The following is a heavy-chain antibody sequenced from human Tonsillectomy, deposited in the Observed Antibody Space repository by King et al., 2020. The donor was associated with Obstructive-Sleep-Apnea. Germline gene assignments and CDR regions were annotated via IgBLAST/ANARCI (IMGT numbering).Heavy chain of an antibody. Sequence: VQLVESGGGLVKPGGSLRLSCAASGFTFSNAWMNWVRQAPGKGLEWVGRSKSKTDGGTADYAAPVRGRFTISRDDSKNTLYLQMNSLKTEDTAVYYCTTPKWGTDSSGYYYTFDYWGQGTPVTVSS. J-gene: IGHJ4*02. CDR2: SKSKTDGGTA. CDR3: TTPKWGTDSSGYYYTFDY. D-gene: IGHD3-22*01. V-gene: IGHV3-15*01. CDR1: GFTFSNAW.